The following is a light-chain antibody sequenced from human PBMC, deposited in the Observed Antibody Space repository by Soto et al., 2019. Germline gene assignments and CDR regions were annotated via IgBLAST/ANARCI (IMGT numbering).Light chain of an antibody. J-gene: IGLJ1*01. CDR2: EVS. CDR1: RSDVGGYNY. V-gene: IGLV2-14*01. CDR3: SSYTSSSTQV. Sequence: QSVLTQPASVSGAPGPSITISCTGTRSDVGGYNYVSWYQQHPGKAPNLMIFEVSNRSSGVSNRISGSKSGNTASLTISGLQAEDEADYYCSSYTSSSTQVFGTGTKVTVL.